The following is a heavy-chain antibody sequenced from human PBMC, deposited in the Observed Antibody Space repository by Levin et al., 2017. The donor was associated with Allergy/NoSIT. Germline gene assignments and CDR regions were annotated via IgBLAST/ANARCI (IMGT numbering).Heavy chain of an antibody. Sequence: ETLSLTCAASRFMFSNYAMSWVRQAPGKGLEWVSAIGGTGGSTFYSESVKGRCTISRDNSKNTLYLEMNSLRAEDTAVYYCAREQWLSSYWYFDRWGRGTLVTVSS. D-gene: IGHD6-19*01. CDR1: RFMFSNYA. J-gene: IGHJ2*01. CDR3: AREQWLSSYWYFDR. CDR2: IGGTGGST. V-gene: IGHV3-23*01.